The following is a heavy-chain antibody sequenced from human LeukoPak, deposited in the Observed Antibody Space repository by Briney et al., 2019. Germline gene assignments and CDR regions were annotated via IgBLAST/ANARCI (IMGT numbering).Heavy chain of an antibody. CDR3: ARQRREYNDKSRLYYYYMDV. D-gene: IGHD3-22*01. CDR1: GFTFSSYA. V-gene: IGHV3-23*01. CDR2: ISGSGGST. Sequence: GGSLRLYCAASGFTFSSYAMSWVRQAPGKGLEWVSAISGSGGSTYYADSVKGRFTISRDNSKNTLYLQMNSLRAEDTAIYYCARQRREYNDKSRLYYYYMDVWGKGTTVTVSS. J-gene: IGHJ6*03.